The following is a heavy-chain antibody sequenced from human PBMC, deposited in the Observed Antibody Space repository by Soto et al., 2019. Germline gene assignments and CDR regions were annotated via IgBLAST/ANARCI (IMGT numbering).Heavy chain of an antibody. CDR1: GSSLSTSGVG. Sequence: SGPTLVNPTQTLTLTCTFSGSSLSTSGVGVGWIRQPPGKALEWLALIYWDDDKRYSPSLRSRLTISKDTSKNQVVLTMTNMDPVDTATYYCIHSRCGGDCLRSYSSHYYYGLDVWGQGTTVTVSS. CDR2: IYWDDDK. CDR3: IHSRCGGDCLRSYSSHYYYGLDV. D-gene: IGHD2-21*02. J-gene: IGHJ6*02. V-gene: IGHV2-5*02.